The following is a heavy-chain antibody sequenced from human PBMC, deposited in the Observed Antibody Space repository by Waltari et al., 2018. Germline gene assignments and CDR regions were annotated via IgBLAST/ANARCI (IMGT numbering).Heavy chain of an antibody. Sequence: QVQLVQSGAEVKKPGSSVKVSCKASGGTFSSYAISWVRQAPGQGLEWMGRIIPIFGTATYAQKFQGRVTITADKSTSTAYMELSSLRSEDTAVYYCAVSVGATTNPHSNPDYWGQGTLVTVSS. CDR1: GGTFSSYA. D-gene: IGHD1-26*01. J-gene: IGHJ4*02. V-gene: IGHV1-69*08. CDR3: AVSVGATTNPHSNPDY. CDR2: IIPIFGTA.